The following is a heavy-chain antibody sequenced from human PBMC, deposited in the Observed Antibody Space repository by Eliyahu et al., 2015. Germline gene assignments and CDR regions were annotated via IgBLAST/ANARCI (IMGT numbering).Heavy chain of an antibody. CDR3: TKGRWADS. V-gene: IGHV3-23*01. CDR2: LTISGDRT. J-gene: IGHJ4*02. D-gene: IGHD1-26*01. CDR1: GFNFNNFD. Sequence: EVRLLESGGGLVQPGGSLXLSCAASGFNFNNFDMNWVRQAPGKGLEGVSGLTISGDRTYYTDFVKGRFTISRDNSKNMVYLQMNSLTAEDTAVYYCTKGRWADSWGQGTLVIVSS.